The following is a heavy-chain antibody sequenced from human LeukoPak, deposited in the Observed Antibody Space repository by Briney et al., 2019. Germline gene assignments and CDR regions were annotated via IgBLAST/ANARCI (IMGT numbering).Heavy chain of an antibody. D-gene: IGHD2-2*01. CDR3: ARAGSPVVPASFNSDWFDP. CDR1: GGTFSSYA. CDR2: IIPIFGTA. J-gene: IGHJ5*02. V-gene: IGHV1-69*13. Sequence: ASVKVSCKASGGTFSSYAISWVRRAPGQGLEWMGGIIPIFGTANYAQKFQGRVTITADESTSTAYMELSSLRSEDTAVYYCARAGSPVVPASFNSDWFDPWGQGTLVTVSS.